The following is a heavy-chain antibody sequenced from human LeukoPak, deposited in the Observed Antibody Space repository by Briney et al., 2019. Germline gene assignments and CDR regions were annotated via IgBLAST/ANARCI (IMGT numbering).Heavy chain of an antibody. CDR3: ARDTIAAAGTPYYYYGMDV. D-gene: IGHD6-13*01. CDR1: GSSMSRSSYY. V-gene: IGHV4-39*07. Sequence: PSETLSLTCTVSGSSMSRSSYYWGWIRQPPGKGLEWIGTMYYSGSTYYNPSLKSRVTISEDTSKNQFSLKLNSVTAADTAMYYCARDTIAAAGTPYYYYGMDVWGQGTTVTVSS. CDR2: MYYSGST. J-gene: IGHJ6*02.